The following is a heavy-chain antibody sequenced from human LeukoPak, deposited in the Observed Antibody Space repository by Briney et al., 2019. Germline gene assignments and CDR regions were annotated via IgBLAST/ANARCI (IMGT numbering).Heavy chain of an antibody. J-gene: IGHJ3*02. Sequence: QTGGSLRLSCTASGFTFGDYAMSWVRQAPGKGLEWVSRISDSGGGAYYADSVKGRFTISRDNSKNTLYLQVNSLRAEDTAVYYCAVAGVGPFDIWGQGTMVIVSS. CDR2: ISDSGGGA. CDR3: AVAGVGPFDI. V-gene: IGHV3-23*01. D-gene: IGHD6-19*01. CDR1: GFTFGDYA.